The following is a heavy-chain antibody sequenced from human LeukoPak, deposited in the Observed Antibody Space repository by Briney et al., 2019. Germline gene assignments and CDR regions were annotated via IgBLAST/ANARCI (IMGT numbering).Heavy chain of an antibody. D-gene: IGHD5-18*01. Sequence: SETLSLTCAVYGGSFSGYYWSWIRQPPGKGLEWIGEINHSGSTNYNPSLKSRVTISVDTSKNQFSLKLSSVTAADTDVYYCARGSYSYGRNWFDPWRQGTLVTVSS. CDR2: INHSGST. J-gene: IGHJ5*02. V-gene: IGHV4-34*01. CDR1: GGSFSGYY. CDR3: ARGSYSYGRNWFDP.